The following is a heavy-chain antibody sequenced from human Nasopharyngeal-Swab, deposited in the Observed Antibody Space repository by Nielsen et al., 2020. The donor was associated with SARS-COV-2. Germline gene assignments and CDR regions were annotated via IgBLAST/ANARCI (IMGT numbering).Heavy chain of an antibody. CDR1: GGSCSGYY. Sequence: SETPSLTCAVYGGSCSGYYWSWIRQPPGKGLEWIGEINHSGSTNYNPSLKSRVTISVDTSKNQFSLKLSSVTAADTAVYYCARGGSSSWYYYYYGMDVWGQGTTVTVSS. CDR2: INHSGST. J-gene: IGHJ6*02. V-gene: IGHV4-34*01. D-gene: IGHD6-13*01. CDR3: ARGGSSSWYYYYYGMDV.